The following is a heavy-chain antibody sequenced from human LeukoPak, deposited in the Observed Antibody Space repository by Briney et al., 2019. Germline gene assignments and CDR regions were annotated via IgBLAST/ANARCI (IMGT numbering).Heavy chain of an antibody. CDR3: ARGLSRCSSGNCYEPNWLDS. V-gene: IGHV1-8*01. CDR2: MDPNRGNT. J-gene: IGHJ5*01. D-gene: IGHD2-2*01. Sequence: ASVKVSCKASGGTLSGYAISWVRQAPGQGLEWMGWMDPNRGNTGYAQKFQGRVTMARSTSVSTAYMELSSLTSEDTAVYYCARGLSRCSSGNCYEPNWLDSWGQGTLVTVSS. CDR1: GGTLSGYA.